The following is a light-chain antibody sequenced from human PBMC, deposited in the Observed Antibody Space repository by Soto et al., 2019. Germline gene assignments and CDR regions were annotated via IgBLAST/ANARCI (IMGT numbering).Light chain of an antibody. J-gene: IGLJ1*01. V-gene: IGLV2-8*01. CDR2: EVN. CDR1: SSDVGAYNY. CDR3: ISYAGTNNFYV. Sequence: QSVLTQPPSASGSPGQSVTISCTGTSSDVGAYNYVSWYQQHPGKAPKLMMYEVNKRPSGVPDRFSGSKSGNTASLTVSGLQAEDEADYYCISYAGTNNFYVXGTGTKVPVL.